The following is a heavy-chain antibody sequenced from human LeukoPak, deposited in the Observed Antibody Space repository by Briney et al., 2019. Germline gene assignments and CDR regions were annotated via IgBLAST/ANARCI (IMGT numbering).Heavy chain of an antibody. V-gene: IGHV1-18*01. CDR1: PYTFTNFG. J-gene: IGHJ4*02. D-gene: IGHD1-26*01. Sequence: ASVKVSCKTSPYTFTNFGITWMRQAPGQGLEWMGWINTYNGNTNYAPKLQGRVSMTTDTSTSTAYMELRSLRSDDTAVYYCARDHLGSGSYSSGERVYWGQGTLVIVSS. CDR3: ARDHLGSGSYSSGERVY. CDR2: INTYNGNT.